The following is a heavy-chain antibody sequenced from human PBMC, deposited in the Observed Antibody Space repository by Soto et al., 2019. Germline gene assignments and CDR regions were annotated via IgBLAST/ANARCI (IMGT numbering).Heavy chain of an antibody. CDR2: INHSGST. Sequence: LSLTCAVCGGTLNISDVAGLRQPPGKGLEWIGEINHSGSTNYNPSLKSRVTISVDTSKNQFSLKLSSVTAADTALYDCESSYGDYSYSAYLGQGTLVPVSP. D-gene: IGHD4-17*01. CDR3: ESSYGDYSYSAY. J-gene: IGHJ4*02. V-gene: IGHV4-34*01. CDR1: GGTLNISD.